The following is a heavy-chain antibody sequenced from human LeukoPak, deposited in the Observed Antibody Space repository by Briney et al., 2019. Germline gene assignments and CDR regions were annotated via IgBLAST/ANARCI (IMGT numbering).Heavy chain of an antibody. V-gene: IGHV3-23*01. CDR1: GFTFSIYA. Sequence: GGSLRLSCAASGFTFSIYAMSWVRQAPGKGLEWVSAISGSGGSTYYADSVKGRFTISRDNSKNTLYLQMNSLRAEDTAVYYCAKDAGYSGYDYGYFDYWGQGTLVTVSS. CDR3: AKDAGYSGYDYGYFDY. CDR2: ISGSGGST. J-gene: IGHJ4*02. D-gene: IGHD5-12*01.